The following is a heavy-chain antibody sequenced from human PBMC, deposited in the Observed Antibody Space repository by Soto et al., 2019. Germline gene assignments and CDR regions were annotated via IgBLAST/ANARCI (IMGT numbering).Heavy chain of an antibody. CDR3: ARSPDDSSGLPDY. J-gene: IGHJ4*02. Sequence: QVQLQQWGAGLLKPSETLSLTCAVYGGSFSGYYWSWIRQPPGKGLEWIGEINHSGSTNYNPSLKSRVTISVDTSKNQFSLKLSSVTAADTAVYYCARSPDDSSGLPDYWGQGTLVTVSS. CDR2: INHSGST. D-gene: IGHD3-22*01. CDR1: GGSFSGYY. V-gene: IGHV4-34*01.